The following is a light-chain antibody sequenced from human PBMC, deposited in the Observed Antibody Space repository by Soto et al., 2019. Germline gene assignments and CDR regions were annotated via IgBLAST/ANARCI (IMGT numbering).Light chain of an antibody. J-gene: IGKJ5*01. CDR3: QQYAGPPS. CDR2: GAT. CDR1: QSVHSNY. V-gene: IGKV3-20*01. Sequence: EIELTQSPGTLSLSPGGTVALSCRASQSVHSNYLAWYQQKPGQTPKLLIFGATSRATGVPDRFCGSESGTDYTLTITRLEPEDFAVYFCQQYAGPPSFGQGTRVDMK.